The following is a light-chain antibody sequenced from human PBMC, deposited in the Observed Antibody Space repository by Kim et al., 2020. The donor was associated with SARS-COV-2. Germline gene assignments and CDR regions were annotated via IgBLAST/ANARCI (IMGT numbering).Light chain of an antibody. Sequence: AVGDRGTITCRAKPDISSNWLAWYQQSPGNAPKSLIYATSTLESGVPSRFSGSGSGTEFTLTISSLQPEDFATYYCQQYNTYPPTFGQGTRLEIK. CDR2: ATS. CDR3: QQYNTYPPT. V-gene: IGKV1D-16*01. J-gene: IGKJ5*01. CDR1: PDISSNW.